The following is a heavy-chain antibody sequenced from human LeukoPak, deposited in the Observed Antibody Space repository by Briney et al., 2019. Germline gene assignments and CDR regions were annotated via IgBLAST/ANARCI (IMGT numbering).Heavy chain of an antibody. CDR3: ARDQGYCTTTSCYSIGGYFDY. V-gene: IGHV3-30-3*01. Sequence: GRSLRVSCAASGFTFSTYAMHWVRQAPGKGLEWVAVISYDGSNRYADSVKGRFTISRDSSRHTVYLQMNSLRDEDTAVYYCARDQGYCTTTSCYSIGGYFDYWGQGTLVTVSS. CDR1: GFTFSTYA. D-gene: IGHD2-2*01. CDR2: ISYDGSNR. J-gene: IGHJ4*02.